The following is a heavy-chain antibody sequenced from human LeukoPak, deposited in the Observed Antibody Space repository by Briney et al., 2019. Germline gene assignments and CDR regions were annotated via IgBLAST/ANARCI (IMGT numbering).Heavy chain of an antibody. CDR3: ARYDYGRSGFDY. V-gene: IGHV4-39*01. Sequence: PSETLSLTCTVSGGSISSRSYYWGWIRQPPGKGLEWIGNIYYSGSTNYNPSLKSRVTISVDTSKNQFSLKLSSVTAADTAVYYCARYDYGRSGFDYWGQGTLVTVSS. J-gene: IGHJ4*02. CDR1: GGSISSRSYY. D-gene: IGHD5-12*01. CDR2: IYYSGST.